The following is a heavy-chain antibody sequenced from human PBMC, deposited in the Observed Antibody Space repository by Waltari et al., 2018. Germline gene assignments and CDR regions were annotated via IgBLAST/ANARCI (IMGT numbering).Heavy chain of an antibody. J-gene: IGHJ4*02. D-gene: IGHD1-1*01. V-gene: IGHV3-33*01. Sequence: QVQVVESGGGVVQPGNSLRLSCCVSGLPFSNFGMHWVRQAPGKGLEWVEIIWYDGIGKYYAESVKGRFTISRDNSKNSLYLEMNSLRAEDTAVYYCATTSGTNWHLNYWGQGTLVTVSS. CDR3: ATTSGTNWHLNY. CDR2: IWYDGIGK. CDR1: GLPFSNFG.